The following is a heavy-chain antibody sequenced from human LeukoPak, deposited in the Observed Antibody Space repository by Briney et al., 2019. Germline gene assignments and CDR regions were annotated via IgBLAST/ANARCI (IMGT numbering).Heavy chain of an antibody. CDR3: ARGGTPGYSSGRIDY. CDR1: GFTVSSKY. CDR2: IYSTGNT. D-gene: IGHD6-19*01. Sequence: GGSLTLSCVDSGFTVSSKYMSWVRQAPGKGLKWVSVIYSTGNTYYADSVKGRFTISRHNSENTLYLHMNSLRVEDTAVYFCARGGTPGYSSGRIDYWGQGTLVTVSS. J-gene: IGHJ4*02. V-gene: IGHV3-53*04.